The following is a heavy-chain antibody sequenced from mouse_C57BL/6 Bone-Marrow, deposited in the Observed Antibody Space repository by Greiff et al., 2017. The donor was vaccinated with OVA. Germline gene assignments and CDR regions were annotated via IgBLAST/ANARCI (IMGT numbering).Heavy chain of an antibody. D-gene: IGHD5-1*01. V-gene: IGHV1-63*01. CDR1: GYTFTNYW. CDR3: ARRGTFYAMDY. J-gene: IGHJ4*01. Sequence: QVQLKQSGAELVRPGTSVKMSCKASGYTFTNYWIGWAKQRPGHGLEWIGDIYPGGGYTNYNEKFKGKATLTADKSSSTAYMQFSSLTSEDSAIYYCARRGTFYAMDYWGQGTSVTVSS. CDR2: IYPGGGYT.